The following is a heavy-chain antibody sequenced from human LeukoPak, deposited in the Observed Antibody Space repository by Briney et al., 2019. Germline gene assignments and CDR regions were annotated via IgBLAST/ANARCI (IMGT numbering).Heavy chain of an antibody. D-gene: IGHD3-16*02. CDR2: IKKDGSEK. CDR3: ARDGDYDYVWGSYRYPPFDY. V-gene: IGHV3-7*01. CDR1: GFTFSNYW. J-gene: IGHJ4*02. Sequence: QPGGSLRLSCAASGFTFSNYWMSWVRQAPGKGLEWVANIKKDGSEKYYVDSVKGRFTISRDNAKNSLYLQMNSLRAEDTAVYYCARDGDYDYVWGSYRYPPFDYWGQGTLVTVSS.